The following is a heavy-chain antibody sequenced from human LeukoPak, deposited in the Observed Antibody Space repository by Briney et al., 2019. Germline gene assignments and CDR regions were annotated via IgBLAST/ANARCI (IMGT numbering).Heavy chain of an antibody. CDR3: AREDVDIAVAASGAFDI. J-gene: IGHJ3*02. CDR2: IISDGSTT. CDR1: KFTFSTYW. V-gene: IGHV3-74*01. D-gene: IGHD6-19*01. Sequence: GGFRRLSCAASKFTFSTYWMHWVRQAPGKGLVWVSRIISDGSTTSYADSVKGRFTISRDNAKNTLYLQMNSLRAEDTAVYYCAREDVDIAVAASGAFDIWGQGTMVTVSS.